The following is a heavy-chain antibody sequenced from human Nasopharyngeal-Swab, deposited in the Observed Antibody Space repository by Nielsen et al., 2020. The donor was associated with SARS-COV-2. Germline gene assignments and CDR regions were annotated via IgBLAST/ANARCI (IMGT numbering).Heavy chain of an antibody. CDR1: GGSISSSSYY. CDR3: ARERGRGGIWNYYYYYMDV. V-gene: IGHV4-39*07. J-gene: IGHJ6*03. D-gene: IGHD3-10*01. CDR2: IYYSGST. Sequence: SETLSLTCTVSGGSISSSSYYWGWIRQPPGKGLEWIGSIYYSGSTYSNPSLKSRVTISVDPSKNQFSLKLSSVTAADTAVYYCARERGRGGIWNYYYYYMDVWGKGTTVTVSS.